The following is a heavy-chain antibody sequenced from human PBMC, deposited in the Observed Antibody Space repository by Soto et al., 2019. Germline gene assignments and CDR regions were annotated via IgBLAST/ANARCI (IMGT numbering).Heavy chain of an antibody. J-gene: IGHJ4*02. CDR1: GFTFSSYW. V-gene: IGHV3-74*01. D-gene: IGHD3-22*01. CDR3: VRENYDSSGGN. Sequence: EVQLVESGGGLVQPGGSLRLSCAASGFTFSSYWMHWVRQAPGKGLVWVSCINSDGTSTTYADSVKGRFTISRDNAKNTLYLQMNSLRAEDTVVYYCVRENYDSSGGNWGQGTLVTVSS. CDR2: INSDGTST.